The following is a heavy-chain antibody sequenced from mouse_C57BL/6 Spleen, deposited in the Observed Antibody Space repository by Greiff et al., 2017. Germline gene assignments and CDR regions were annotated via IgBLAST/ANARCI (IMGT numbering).Heavy chain of an antibody. D-gene: IGHD1-1*01. V-gene: IGHV1-81*01. CDR1: GYTFTSYG. Sequence: QVQLQQSGAELARPGASVKLSCKASGYTFTSYGISWVKQRTGQGLEWIGEIYPRSGNTYYNEKFKGKATLTADKSSSTAYMELRSLTSEDSAVYFCARGPTVVDTFAYWGKGTLVTVSA. CDR2: IYPRSGNT. CDR3: ARGPTVVDTFAY. J-gene: IGHJ3*01.